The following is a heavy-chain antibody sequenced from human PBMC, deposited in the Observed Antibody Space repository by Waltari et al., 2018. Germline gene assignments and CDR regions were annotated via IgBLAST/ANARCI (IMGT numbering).Heavy chain of an antibody. CDR3: AKEMGRKGSSYESYLDL. Sequence: EVQLVESGGGLVQPVGSLRLSCAPSGFTFRTYWMHWCRQGPGKGLVWVSRINSDGSSTTYADSVKGRLTVSRDNSKNTLYLQLNSLTTEDTAVYYCAKEMGRKGSSYESYLDLWGQGTLVTVSS. CDR2: INSDGSST. J-gene: IGHJ4*02. CDR1: GFTFRTYW. D-gene: IGHD1-26*01. V-gene: IGHV3-74*01.